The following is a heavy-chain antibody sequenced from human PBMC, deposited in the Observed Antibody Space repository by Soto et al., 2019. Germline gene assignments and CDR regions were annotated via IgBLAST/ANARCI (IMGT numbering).Heavy chain of an antibody. CDR2: LTGSGINS. V-gene: IGHV3-23*01. J-gene: IGHJ6*02. CDR1: GFTSSSYV. CDR3: AKGLRDSDYWYYGMDV. D-gene: IGHD2-8*02. Sequence: PGGSLRLSCAASGFTSSSYVMNWVHQAPGKGLEWVSTLTGSGINSYYADSVKGRFTISKDMSKNTLFLQMNSLRAEDTAVYYCAKGLRDSDYWYYGMDVWGQGTTVTVSS.